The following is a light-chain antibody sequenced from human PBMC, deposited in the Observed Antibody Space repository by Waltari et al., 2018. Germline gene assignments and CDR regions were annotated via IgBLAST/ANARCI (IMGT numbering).Light chain of an antibody. V-gene: IGLV3-25*03. J-gene: IGLJ3*02. CDR3: QTADASATWL. CDR2: KGS. Sequence: SSELPPPPAVSVSPGQTARTTSSGDAFSQDPVFCYQQRPGQAPVLMIYKGSQRLSGISERFSGSKSGKIVTLTISGVQAEDEADYYCQTADASATWLFGGGTKLTVL. CDR1: AFSQDP.